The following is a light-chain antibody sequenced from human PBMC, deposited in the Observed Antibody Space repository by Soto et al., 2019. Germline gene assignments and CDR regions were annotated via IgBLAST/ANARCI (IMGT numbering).Light chain of an antibody. CDR2: GAS. CDR3: QHYGSSPFT. Sequence: EMVLTQSPGTLSLSPGERATLSCRASQSVTSSYLAWYQQKPGQAPRLLIYGASSRATGIPDRFSGSGSGTDFTLTIRRLEPEDFAVYYCQHYGSSPFTFGPGTKVDIK. J-gene: IGKJ3*01. CDR1: QSVTSSY. V-gene: IGKV3-20*01.